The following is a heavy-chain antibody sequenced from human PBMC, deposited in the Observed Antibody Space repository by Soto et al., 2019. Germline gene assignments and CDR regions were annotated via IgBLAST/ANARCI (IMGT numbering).Heavy chain of an antibody. CDR2: INHSGST. V-gene: IGHV4-34*01. D-gene: IGHD6-19*01. J-gene: IGHJ4*02. CDR3: ARGGIAVAGKKDY. CDR1: GGSFSCYY. Sequence: SETLSLTCAVYGGSFSCYYWSWIRQPPGKGLEWIGEINHSGSTNYNPSLKSRVTISVDTSKNQFSLKLSSVTAADTAVYYCARGGIAVAGKKDYWGQGTLVTVSS.